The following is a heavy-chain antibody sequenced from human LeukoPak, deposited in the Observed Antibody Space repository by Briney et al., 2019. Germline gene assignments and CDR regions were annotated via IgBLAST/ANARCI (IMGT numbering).Heavy chain of an antibody. J-gene: IGHJ2*01. V-gene: IGHV4-4*07. Sequence: SETLSLTCTVSGGSISSYYWSWIRQPAGKGLEWIGRIYTSGSTNYNPSLKSRVTMSVDTSKNQFSLKLSSVTAADTAVYYCARHKVTAIPSWYFDLWGRGTLVTVSS. CDR2: IYTSGST. D-gene: IGHD2-21*02. CDR1: GGSISSYY. CDR3: ARHKVTAIPSWYFDL.